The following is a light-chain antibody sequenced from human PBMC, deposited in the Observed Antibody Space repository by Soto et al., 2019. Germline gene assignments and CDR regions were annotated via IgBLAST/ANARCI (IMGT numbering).Light chain of an antibody. J-gene: IGKJ4*01. V-gene: IGKV1-9*01. Sequence: DIQLTQSPSLLSASVGDTVTITCRASQGIAYYLAWYRQKPGKAPQLLIYAASTLQSGVPSRFSGSGAGTAFTLTINRLQPEDFATYYGQQLNSFLTFGGGTKVEI. CDR1: QGIAYY. CDR2: AAS. CDR3: QQLNSFLT.